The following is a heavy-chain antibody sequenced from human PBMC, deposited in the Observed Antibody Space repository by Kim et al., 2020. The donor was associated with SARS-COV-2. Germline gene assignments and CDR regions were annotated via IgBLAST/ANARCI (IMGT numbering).Heavy chain of an antibody. V-gene: IGHV5-51*01. CDR1: GYTFSNYW. CDR3: GRPVVVAATDAFDI. Sequence: GESLKISCKGSGYTFSNYWIGWVRQMPGKGLEWMGFIFPGDSDTRYSPSFQGQVTISVDKSISTAYLQWSNLNASDTAMYFCGRPVVVAATDAFDIWGQGTMVTVSS. CDR2: IFPGDSDT. D-gene: IGHD2-15*01. J-gene: IGHJ3*02.